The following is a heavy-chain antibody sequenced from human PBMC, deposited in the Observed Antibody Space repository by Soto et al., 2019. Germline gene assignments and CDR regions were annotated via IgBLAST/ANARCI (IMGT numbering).Heavy chain of an antibody. CDR2: MFHRGNT. D-gene: IGHD3-10*01. Sequence: QLQLQESGPGLVKPSETLSLTCTVSGDSISSDGYHWGWIRQTPGKGLEWIGSMFHRGNTYHSPSLKGRVTISVDTSKNQFSLNLRSVTAADTAVYYCASHRGPTGPNYWGQGTLVTVSS. CDR1: GDSISSDGYH. V-gene: IGHV4-39*01. CDR3: ASHRGPTGPNY. J-gene: IGHJ4*02.